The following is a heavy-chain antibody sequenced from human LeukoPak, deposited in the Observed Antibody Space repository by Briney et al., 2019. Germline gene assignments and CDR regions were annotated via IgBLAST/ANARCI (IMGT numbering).Heavy chain of an antibody. CDR2: INPSGGST. D-gene: IGHD5-12*01. V-gene: IGHV1-46*01. Sequence: VASVKVSCKASGYTFTSYYIHWVRQAPGQGLEWMGIINPSGGSTSYAQKFQGRVTMTRDTSTSTVYMDLNSLRSEDTAVYYCASGIVATTLDYWGQGTLVTVSS. CDR1: GYTFTSYY. CDR3: ASGIVATTLDY. J-gene: IGHJ4*02.